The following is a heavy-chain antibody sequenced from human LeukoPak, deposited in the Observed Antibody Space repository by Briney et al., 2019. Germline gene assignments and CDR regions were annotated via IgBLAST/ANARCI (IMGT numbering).Heavy chain of an antibody. J-gene: IGHJ6*03. Sequence: ASVKVSCKASGYTFTGYYMHWVRQAPGQGLEWMGWINPNSGGTNYAQKFQGRVTMTRDTSISTAYMELSRLRSDDTAEYYCARDLVVVAATYYYYYYMDVWGKGTTVTVSS. CDR2: INPNSGGT. D-gene: IGHD2-15*01. CDR1: GYTFTGYY. V-gene: IGHV1-2*02. CDR3: ARDLVVVAATYYYYYYMDV.